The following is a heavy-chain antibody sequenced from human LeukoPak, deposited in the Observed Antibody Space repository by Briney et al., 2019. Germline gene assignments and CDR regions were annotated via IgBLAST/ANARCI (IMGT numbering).Heavy chain of an antibody. CDR2: ISYDGDIQ. D-gene: IGHD2-15*01. CDR1: GFTFSRYA. CDR3: ARESSDCSGGSCYDHFDY. Sequence: GGSLRLSCAASGFTFSRYAMHWVRQAPDKGLEWVAFISYDGDIQFYPDSVEGRFTISRDNSKSTLYLQVNSLRADDTAVYYCARESSDCSGGSCYDHFDYWGQGTLVALSS. J-gene: IGHJ4*02. V-gene: IGHV3-30*04.